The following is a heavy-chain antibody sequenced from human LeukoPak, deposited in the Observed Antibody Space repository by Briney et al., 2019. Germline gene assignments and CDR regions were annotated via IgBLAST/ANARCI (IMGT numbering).Heavy chain of an antibody. CDR3: ARGRARDGSFPWLDS. J-gene: IGHJ5*01. D-gene: IGHD3-10*01. Sequence: PSETLSLTCSVSGDSIGSYYWTWLRQSAGKGLEWIGYIFYSGSTYYSPSLKSRVTISVDTSNNQFSLQLRSVTAADTAIYYCARGRARDGSFPWLDSWGQGTLVTVSS. V-gene: IGHV4-59*01. CDR2: IFYSGST. CDR1: GDSIGSYY.